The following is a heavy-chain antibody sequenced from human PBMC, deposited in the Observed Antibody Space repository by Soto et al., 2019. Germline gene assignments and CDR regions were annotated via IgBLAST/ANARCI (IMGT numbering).Heavy chain of an antibody. CDR3: AGEDFWGSYSRGWFDP. CDR1: GYTFTSYY. Sequence: ASVKVSCKASGYTFTSYYMHWVRQAPGQGLEWMGIINPNGGSTSYAQKFQGRVTMTRDTSTSTVCMELSSLRSEDTAVYYCAGEDFWGSYSRGWFDPWGQGTLVTVSS. J-gene: IGHJ5*02. V-gene: IGHV1-46*01. CDR2: INPNGGST. D-gene: IGHD3-3*01.